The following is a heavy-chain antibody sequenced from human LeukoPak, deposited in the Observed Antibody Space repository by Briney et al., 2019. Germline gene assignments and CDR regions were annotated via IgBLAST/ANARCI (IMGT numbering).Heavy chain of an antibody. CDR2: ISDDGSDE. CDR3: ARGRDGYLNY. J-gene: IGHJ4*02. CDR1: GFTFSSYA. D-gene: IGHD5-24*01. V-gene: IGHV3-30*01. Sequence: AGGSLRLSCAASGFTFSSYAMHWVRQAPGKGLEWVAAISDDGSDEFYADSVKGQFTISRDNSKNTLYLQVNVLRDEDTAVYYCARGRDGYLNYWGQGTLVTVSS.